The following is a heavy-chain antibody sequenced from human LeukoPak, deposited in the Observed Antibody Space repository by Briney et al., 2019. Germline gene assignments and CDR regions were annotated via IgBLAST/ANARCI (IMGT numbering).Heavy chain of an antibody. Sequence: ASVKVSCKASGYTFTSHGISWVRQAPGQGLERMGWISGYNGNTNYAQKFQGRVNMTTDTSTSTAYMELSSLRSEDTAVYYCARYSARGGWYAYWGQGTLVTVSS. CDR1: GYTFTSHG. D-gene: IGHD6-19*01. CDR2: ISGYNGNT. J-gene: IGHJ4*02. CDR3: ARYSARGGWYAY. V-gene: IGHV1-18*04.